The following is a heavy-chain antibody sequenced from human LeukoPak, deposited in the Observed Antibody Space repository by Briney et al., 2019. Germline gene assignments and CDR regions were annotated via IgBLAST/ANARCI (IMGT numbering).Heavy chain of an antibody. V-gene: IGHV3-23*01. CDR1: EFSFGSYA. J-gene: IGHJ6*03. D-gene: IGHD1-26*01. CDR2: ISGSGDST. CDR3: AKGGGSYFRRVTYYYYYMDV. Sequence: PVGSLRLSCAASEFSFGSYAMSWVRQAPGKGLQWVSGISGSGDSTYYADSVNGRFTISRDNSKNTLYLQMISLRAEDTAVYYCAKGGGSYFRRVTYYYYYMDVWGKGTTVTVSS.